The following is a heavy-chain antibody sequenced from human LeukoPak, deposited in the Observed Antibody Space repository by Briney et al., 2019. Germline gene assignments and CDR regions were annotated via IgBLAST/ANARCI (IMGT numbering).Heavy chain of an antibody. CDR1: GGSLSGSY. J-gene: IGHJ5*02. Sequence: PSETLSLTCAVYGGSLSGSYWSWIRQPPGKGLEWIGEINHVGSTTYNPSLKSRVTISVDTSKNQFSLKLSSVTAADTAVYYCARGSYCSGGSCHFSRKNWFDPWGQGTLVTVSS. D-gene: IGHD2-15*01. CDR2: INHVGST. CDR3: ARGSYCSGGSCHFSRKNWFDP. V-gene: IGHV4-34*01.